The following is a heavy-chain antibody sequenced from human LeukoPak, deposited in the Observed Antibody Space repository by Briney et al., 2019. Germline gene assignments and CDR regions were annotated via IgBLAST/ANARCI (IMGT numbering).Heavy chain of an antibody. CDR3: VNSGSNYEAVS. CDR2: IHHTGNT. CDR1: GGSISSYY. Sequence: PSETLSLTCTVSGGSISSYYWSWIRQPPGKGLEWIASIHHTGNTYYNPSLESRVTISIDTSKNQFSLKMSSVTAADTAFYFCVNSGSNYEAVSWGQGTLVTVSS. J-gene: IGHJ5*02. V-gene: IGHV4-59*08. D-gene: IGHD5-18*01.